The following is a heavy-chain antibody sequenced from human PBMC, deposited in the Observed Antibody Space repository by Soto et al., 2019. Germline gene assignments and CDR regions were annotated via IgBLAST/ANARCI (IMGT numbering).Heavy chain of an antibody. CDR1: GFTFDDYA. D-gene: IGHD2-21*02. J-gene: IGHJ4*02. V-gene: IGHV3-9*01. Sequence: PGGSLRLSCAASGFTFDDYAMHWVRQAPGKGLEWVSGISWNSGSIGYADSVKGRFTISRDNAKNSLYLQMNSLRAEDTALYYCAKSSSPIVVVTAIYFDYWGQGTLVTVSS. CDR3: AKSSSPIVVVTAIYFDY. CDR2: ISWNSGSI.